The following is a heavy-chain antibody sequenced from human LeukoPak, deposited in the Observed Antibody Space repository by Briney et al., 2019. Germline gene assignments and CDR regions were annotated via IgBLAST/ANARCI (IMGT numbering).Heavy chain of an antibody. V-gene: IGHV4-59*12. D-gene: IGHD2-15*01. Sequence: SETLSLTCTVSGASISSYYWSWIRQPPGKGLEWIGCLFYNGSTNYNPSLKSRVTMSVDTSKNQFSLKLSSVTAADTAVYYCARDLVGIDAFDIWGQGTMVTVSS. CDR1: GASISSYY. J-gene: IGHJ3*02. CDR3: ARDLVGIDAFDI. CDR2: LFYNGST.